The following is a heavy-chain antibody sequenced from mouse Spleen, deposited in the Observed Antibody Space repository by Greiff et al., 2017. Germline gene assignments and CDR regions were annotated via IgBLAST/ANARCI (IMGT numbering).Heavy chain of an antibody. CDR1: GYTFTSYG. CDR2: IYPRSGNT. CDR3: ARSDYGSKGYYAMDY. D-gene: IGHD1-1*01. V-gene: IGHV1-81*01. Sequence: QVQLQQSGAELARPGASVKLSCKASGYTFTSYGISWVKQRTGQGLEWIGEIYPRSGNTYYNEKFKGKATLTADKSSSTAYMELRSLTSEDSAVYFCARSDYGSKGYYAMDYWGQGTSVTVSS. J-gene: IGHJ4*01.